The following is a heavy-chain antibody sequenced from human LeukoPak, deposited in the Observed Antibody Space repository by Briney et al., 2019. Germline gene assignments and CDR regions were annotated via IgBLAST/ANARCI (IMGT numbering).Heavy chain of an antibody. CDR1: GVSISSHY. V-gene: IGHV3-66*02. Sequence: GGSLRLSCAVSGVSISSHYMNWVRQAPGKGLEWVSVIYSGGSTYYADSVKGRFTIPRDNSKNMLYLQMDSLRAEDTAVYYCARSWNARLNFDYWGQGTLVTVSS. CDR3: ARSWNARLNFDY. J-gene: IGHJ4*02. CDR2: IYSGGST. D-gene: IGHD1-1*01.